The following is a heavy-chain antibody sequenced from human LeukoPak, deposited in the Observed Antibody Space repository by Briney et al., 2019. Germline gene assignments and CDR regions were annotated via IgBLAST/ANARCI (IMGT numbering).Heavy chain of an antibody. CDR3: AKGRDNPYFFDY. V-gene: IGHV3-9*01. CDR1: GFTFDDYA. D-gene: IGHD1-1*01. CDR2: ISWNSGSI. Sequence: PGGSLRLSCAASGFTFDDYAMHWVRQAPGKGLEWVSGISWNSGSIGYADSVKGRFTISRDNAKNSLYLQMNSLRVEDTAVYYCAKGRDNPYFFDYWGQGTLVTVSS. J-gene: IGHJ4*02.